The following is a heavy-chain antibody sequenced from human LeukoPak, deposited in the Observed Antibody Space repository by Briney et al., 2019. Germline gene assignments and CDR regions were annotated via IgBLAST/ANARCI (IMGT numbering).Heavy chain of an antibody. CDR3: ARGILSTGLIDY. D-gene: IGHD1-14*01. CDR1: GFSLGSYS. CDR2: ISSTSGYI. Sequence: PGGSLRLSRAGSGFSLGSYSMNWVRQAPGRGLERVSSISSTSGYIYYADSVKGRFTISRDNAKNALFLQMNSLRAEDTAVYYCARGILSTGLIDYWGQGTLVTVSS. V-gene: IGHV3-21*01. J-gene: IGHJ4*02.